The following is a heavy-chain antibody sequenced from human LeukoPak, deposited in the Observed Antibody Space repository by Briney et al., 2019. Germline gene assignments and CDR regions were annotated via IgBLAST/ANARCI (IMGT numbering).Heavy chain of an antibody. J-gene: IGHJ3*02. CDR3: ARHFWQNYDAFDI. V-gene: IGHV4-59*08. CDR1: GGSISSYY. Sequence: PSETLSLTCTVSGGSISSYYWSWIRQPPGKGLEWIGYIYYSGGTNYNPSLKSRVSISVDTSKNQFSLKLSSVTAVDTAVYYCARHFWQNYDAFDIWGQGTMVTVSS. CDR2: IYYSGGT. D-gene: IGHD3-3*01.